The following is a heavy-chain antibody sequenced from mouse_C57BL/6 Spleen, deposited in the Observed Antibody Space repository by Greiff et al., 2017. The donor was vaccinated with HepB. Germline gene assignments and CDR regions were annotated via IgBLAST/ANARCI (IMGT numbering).Heavy chain of an antibody. D-gene: IGHD1-3*01. CDR2: IYPGDGDT. Sequence: QVQLKQSGAELVKPGASVKISCKASGYAFSNYWMNWVKQRPGKGLEWIGQIYPGDGDTNYNGKFKGKATLTADKSSSPAYMHLSSLTSEDPAVYFCARSGMDYVGQGTSVTDSS. CDR3: ARSGMDY. V-gene: IGHV1-80*01. J-gene: IGHJ4*01. CDR1: GYAFSNYW.